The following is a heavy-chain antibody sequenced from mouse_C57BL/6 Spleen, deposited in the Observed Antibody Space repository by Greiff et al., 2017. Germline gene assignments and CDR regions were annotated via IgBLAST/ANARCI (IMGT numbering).Heavy chain of an antibody. CDR2: IDPETGGT. CDR3: AITTVVALYYYAMDY. J-gene: IGHJ4*01. Sequence: QVQLQQSGAELVRPGASVTLSCKASGYTFTDYEMHWVKQTPVHGLEWIGAIDPETGGTAYNQKFKGKAILTADKSSSTAYMELRSLTSEDSAVYDCAITTVVALYYYAMDYWGQGTSVTVSS. D-gene: IGHD1-1*01. V-gene: IGHV1-15*01. CDR1: GYTFTDYE.